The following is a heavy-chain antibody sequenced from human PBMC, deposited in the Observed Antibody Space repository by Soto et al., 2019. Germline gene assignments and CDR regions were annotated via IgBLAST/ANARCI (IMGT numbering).Heavy chain of an antibody. CDR3: ALKKRAATAFDS. CDR2: IHHSGRT. CDR1: GGSFSGDY. Sequence: QVQLQQWGAGLLKPSETLSLTCAVYGGSFSGDYWSWIRQPPGKGLEWIGEIHHSGRTNYNPSLKSRVTIPADTSKYQLSLKLSSVTAADTAVYYCALKKRAATAFDSWGQGTLVTVSS. D-gene: IGHD1-26*01. V-gene: IGHV4-34*01. J-gene: IGHJ4*02.